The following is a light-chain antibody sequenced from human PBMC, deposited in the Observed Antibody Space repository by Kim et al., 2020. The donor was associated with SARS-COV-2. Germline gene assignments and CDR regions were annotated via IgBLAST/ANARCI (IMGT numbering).Light chain of an antibody. CDR3: KSRGTSGNVV. J-gene: IGLJ2*01. CDR1: SLRSYY. Sequence: SSELTQDPAVSVALGQTVRITCRGDSLRSYYATWYQQKPGQAPVLVIYGKNNRPSGIPDRFSGSSSGNPASLTITGAQAEDEADYYCKSRGTSGNVVFGG. V-gene: IGLV3-19*01. CDR2: GKN.